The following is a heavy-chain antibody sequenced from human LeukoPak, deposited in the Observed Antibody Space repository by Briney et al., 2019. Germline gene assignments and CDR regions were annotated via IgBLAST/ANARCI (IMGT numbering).Heavy chain of an antibody. D-gene: IGHD2-15*01. J-gene: IGHJ4*02. CDR1: GGTFSSYA. Sequence: ASVKVSCKASGGTFSSYAISWVRQAPGQGLEWMGGIIPIFGTANYAQKFQGRVTITADESTSTAYMELSSLRSEDTAVYYCARARGYCSGGSCYFLDYWGQGTLATVSS. V-gene: IGHV1-69*13. CDR2: IIPIFGTA. CDR3: ARARGYCSGGSCYFLDY.